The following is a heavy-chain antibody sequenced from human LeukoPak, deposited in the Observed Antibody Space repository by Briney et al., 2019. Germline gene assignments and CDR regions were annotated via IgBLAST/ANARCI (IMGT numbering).Heavy chain of an antibody. Sequence: PSETLSLTCTVSGGSISSSSYYWGWIRQPPGKGLEWIGSIYYSGSTYYNPSLKSRVTISVDTSKNQFPLKLSSVTAADTAVYYCARSGLGELSVDYWGQGTLVTVSS. CDR1: GGSISSSSYY. CDR2: IYYSGST. J-gene: IGHJ4*02. D-gene: IGHD3-16*02. CDR3: ARSGLGELSVDY. V-gene: IGHV4-39*01.